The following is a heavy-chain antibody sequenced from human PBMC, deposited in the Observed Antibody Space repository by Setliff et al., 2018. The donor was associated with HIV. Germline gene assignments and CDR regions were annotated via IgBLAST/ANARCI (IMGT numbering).Heavy chain of an antibody. CDR1: GYSISSGYY. Sequence: SETLSLTCAVSGYSISSGYYWDWIRQPPGKGLEWIGSIYHTGSTYSNPSLKSRVTISVDSSKNQFSLTLSSVTAADTAVYYCARSEPVDNWNPTLKWFDPWGQGTLVTVSS. CDR2: IYHTGST. J-gene: IGHJ5*02. D-gene: IGHD1-20*01. V-gene: IGHV4-38-2*01. CDR3: ARSEPVDNWNPTLKWFDP.